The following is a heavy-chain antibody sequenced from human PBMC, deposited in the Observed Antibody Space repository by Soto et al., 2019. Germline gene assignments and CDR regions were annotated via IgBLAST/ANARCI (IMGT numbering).Heavy chain of an antibody. CDR1: GGTFSSYA. CDR2: IIPIFGTA. D-gene: IGHD3-9*01. Sequence: QVQLVQSGAEVKKPGSSVKVSCKASGGTFSSYAISWVRQAPGQGLEWMGGIIPIFGTANYAQKFQGRVTITADESTSTAYMELSSLRSEDTAVYYCARDGFNDDILTGYRFYNWFDPRGQGTLVTVSS. CDR3: ARDGFNDDILTGYRFYNWFDP. V-gene: IGHV1-69*01. J-gene: IGHJ5*02.